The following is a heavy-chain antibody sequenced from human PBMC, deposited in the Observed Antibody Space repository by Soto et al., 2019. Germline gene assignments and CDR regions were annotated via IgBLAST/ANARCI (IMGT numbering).Heavy chain of an antibody. V-gene: IGHV3-30-3*01. D-gene: IGHD3-9*01. CDR1: GFTFSSYA. J-gene: IGHJ3*02. CDR2: ISYDGSNK. Sequence: QVQLVESGGGVVQPGRSLRLSCAASGFTFSSYAMHWVRQAPGKGLEWVAVISYDGSNKYYADSVKGRFTISRDNSKNRWFLQMTSLGARNTVWYSGGSFEVFETWGKGQWSPSLQ. CDR3: GSFEVFET.